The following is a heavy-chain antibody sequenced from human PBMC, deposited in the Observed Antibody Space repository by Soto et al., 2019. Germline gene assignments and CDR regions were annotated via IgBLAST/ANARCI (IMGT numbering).Heavy chain of an antibody. CDR1: GGPFSSYI. V-gene: IGHV1-69*12. D-gene: IGHD6-13*01. Sequence: QVHLVQSGAEVKMPGSSVKVSCKVSGGPFSSYIISWVRQVPGQGLEWMGEIIPLFGRTNYVQGFQGRVTISADESTNTAYMQLSSLRSEDTAVYYCVRDSIAAAGFDSGGQGTLVTVS. CDR3: VRDSIAAAGFDS. CDR2: IIPLFGRT. J-gene: IGHJ4*02.